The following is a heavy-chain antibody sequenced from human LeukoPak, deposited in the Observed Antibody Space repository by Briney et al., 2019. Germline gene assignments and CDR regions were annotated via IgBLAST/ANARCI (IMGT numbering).Heavy chain of an antibody. V-gene: IGHV1-69*04. D-gene: IGHD3-22*01. CDR2: IIPILGIA. CDR3: AREALTMIVVVITQGIDY. CDR1: GGTFSSYA. J-gene: IGHJ4*02. Sequence: SVKVSCKASGGTFSSYAISWVRQAPGQGLEWMGRIIPILGIANYAQKFQGRVTITADKSTSTAYMELSSLRSEDTAVYYCAREALTMIVVVITQGIDYWGQGTLVTVSS.